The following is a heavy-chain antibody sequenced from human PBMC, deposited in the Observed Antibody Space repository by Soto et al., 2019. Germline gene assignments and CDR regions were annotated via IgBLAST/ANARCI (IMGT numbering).Heavy chain of an antibody. J-gene: IGHJ4*02. CDR2: ISSGSSTI. Sequence: EVQLVESGGGLVLPGGSLRLSCAASGFTFSFHAMKWVRQAPGKGLEWISYISSGSSTIYYADSVKGRFTISRDDAKNSLFLQMNSLRDEDTAVYYRARDGDGSYHPFDYWGQGTLVTVSS. V-gene: IGHV3-48*02. CDR3: ARDGDGSYHPFDY. D-gene: IGHD1-26*01. CDR1: GFTFSFHA.